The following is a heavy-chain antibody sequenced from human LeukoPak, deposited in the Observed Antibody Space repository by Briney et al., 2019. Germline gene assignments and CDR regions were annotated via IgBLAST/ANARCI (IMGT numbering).Heavy chain of an antibody. V-gene: IGHV4-34*01. CDR2: IYYSGST. J-gene: IGHJ4*02. D-gene: IGHD2/OR15-2a*01. CDR1: GGSFSGYY. CDR3: ARVSTAFDY. Sequence: ASETLSLTCAVYGGSFSGYYWSWIRQPPGKGLEWIGSIYYSGSTYYNPSLKSRVTISVDTSKNQFSLKLSSVTAADTAVYYCARVSTAFDYWGQGTLVTVSS.